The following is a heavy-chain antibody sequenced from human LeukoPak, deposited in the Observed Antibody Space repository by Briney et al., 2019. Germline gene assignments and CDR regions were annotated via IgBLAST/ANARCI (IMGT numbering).Heavy chain of an antibody. Sequence: GGSLRLSCAASGFTFSTQAMTWVRQAPGKGLEWVSGIGASGGSAYYADSVKGRFTISRDNSKNTLYLRMNSLRAEDTAVYYCAKEGELGPFDYWGQGTLVTVSS. CDR3: AKEGELGPFDY. CDR1: GFTFSTQA. J-gene: IGHJ4*02. V-gene: IGHV3-23*01. D-gene: IGHD1-26*01. CDR2: IGASGGSA.